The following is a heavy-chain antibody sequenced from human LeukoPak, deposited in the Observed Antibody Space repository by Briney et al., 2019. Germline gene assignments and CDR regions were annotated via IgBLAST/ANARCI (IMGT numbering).Heavy chain of an antibody. CDR2: ISSSGSTI. J-gene: IGHJ4*02. Sequence: GGSLRLSCAASGFTFSSYEMNWVRQAPGKGLEWVSYISSSGSTIYYADSVKGRFTISRDNAKNSLYLQMNSLRAEDMALYYCAKDVSGASSSSGFDYWGQGTLVTVSS. D-gene: IGHD6-6*01. V-gene: IGHV3-48*03. CDR3: AKDVSGASSSSGFDY. CDR1: GFTFSSYE.